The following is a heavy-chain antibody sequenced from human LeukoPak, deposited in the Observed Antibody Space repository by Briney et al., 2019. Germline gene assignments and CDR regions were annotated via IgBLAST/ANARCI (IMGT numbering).Heavy chain of an antibody. D-gene: IGHD2-15*01. CDR3: ARRGDAWQILYSFDV. V-gene: IGHV4-39*01. Sequence: PSETLSLTCTVSGASLARDMYHWGWVRQSPGKGLEWLGTIYYDGSTFCSPSFKSRVTISINASKKQLSLNLASVTAADTAVYYCARRGDAWQILYSFDVWGQGTAVIVSS. CDR1: GASLARDMYH. J-gene: IGHJ3*01. CDR2: IYYDGST.